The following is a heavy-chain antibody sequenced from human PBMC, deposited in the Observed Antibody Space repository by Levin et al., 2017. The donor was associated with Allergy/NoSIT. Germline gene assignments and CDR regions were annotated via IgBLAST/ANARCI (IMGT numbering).Heavy chain of an antibody. CDR2: ISYDGNNK. D-gene: IGHD3-10*01. J-gene: IGHJ4*02. CDR3: ANQLRVRWGY. V-gene: IGHV3-30*18. CDR1: GFTFSSYG. Sequence: GESLKISCAASGFTFSSYGMHWVRQAPGKGLEWVAVISYDGNNKYYADSVKGRFTISRDNSKNTLYLQMNSLRAEDTAVYYCANQLRVRWGYWGQGTLVTVSS.